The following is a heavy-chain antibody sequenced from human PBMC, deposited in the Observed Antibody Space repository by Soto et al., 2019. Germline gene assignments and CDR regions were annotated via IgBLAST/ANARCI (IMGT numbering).Heavy chain of an antibody. CDR2: IYWDDDK. D-gene: IGHD5-18*01. Sequence: QITLKESGPALVKPTQTLTLTCTFSGFSLSTSGVGVAWIRQPPGKALQWLALIYWDDDKHYIPSLKSRLTITKDTSKNQVVLRMINMDPMDTATYYCAHNRGYSYGSALDYWGQGTLVTVSS. J-gene: IGHJ4*02. CDR3: AHNRGYSYGSALDY. CDR1: GFSLSTSGVG. V-gene: IGHV2-5*02.